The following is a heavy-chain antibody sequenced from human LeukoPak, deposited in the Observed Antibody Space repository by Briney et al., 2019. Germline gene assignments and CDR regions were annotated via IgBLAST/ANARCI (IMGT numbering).Heavy chain of an antibody. CDR3: AKGQGGYSYGSLDY. V-gene: IGHV3-23*01. D-gene: IGHD5-18*01. CDR1: GFTFSSYA. CDR2: ISGSGGST. Sequence: GESLRLSCAASGFTFSSYAMSWVRQAPGKGLEWGSAISGSGGSTYYADSVKGRFTISRDNSKNTLYLQMNSLRAEDTAVYYCAKGQGGYSYGSLDYWGQGTLVTVSS. J-gene: IGHJ4*02.